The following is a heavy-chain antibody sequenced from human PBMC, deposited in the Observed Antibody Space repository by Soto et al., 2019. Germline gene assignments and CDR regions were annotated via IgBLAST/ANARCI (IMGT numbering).Heavy chain of an antibody. J-gene: IGHJ6*02. CDR2: TYYRSKWYN. Sequence: PLHTLSLTCVISGDSVPSNSPAWNWIRQSPSRGLEWLGRTYYRSKWYNDYAVSVKSRITINPDTSKNQFSLQLNSVTPEDTAVYYCARENYYVFSFYYWRTFYGMVFSDQGTTVTDS. V-gene: IGHV6-1*01. CDR3: ARENYYVFSFYYWRTFYGMVF. CDR1: GDSVPSNSPA. D-gene: IGHD3-22*01.